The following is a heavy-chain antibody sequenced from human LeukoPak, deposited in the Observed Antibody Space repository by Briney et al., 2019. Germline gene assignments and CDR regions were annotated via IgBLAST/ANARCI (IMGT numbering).Heavy chain of an antibody. Sequence: GGSLRLSCAASGFTFSSYWMSWVRQAPGKGLEWVSIIYSGGSTYYADSVKGRFTISRDNSENTLYLQMNSLRAEDTAVHYCARDCTTSTSCYEDYWGQGTLVTVSS. V-gene: IGHV3-66*01. J-gene: IGHJ4*02. CDR3: ARDCTTSTSCYEDY. D-gene: IGHD2-2*01. CDR2: IYSGGST. CDR1: GFTFSSYW.